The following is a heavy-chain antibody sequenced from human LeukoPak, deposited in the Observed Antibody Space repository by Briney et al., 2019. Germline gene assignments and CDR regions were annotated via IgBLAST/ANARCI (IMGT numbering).Heavy chain of an antibody. CDR2: IRYDGSNK. Sequence: GGSLRLSCAASGFTFSSYGMHWVRQAPGKGLEWVAFIRYDGSNKYYADSVKGRFTISRDNSKNTLYLQMNSLRAEDTAVYYCAKDLRAISGSQYYFDYWGQGTLVTVSS. CDR1: GFTFSSYG. D-gene: IGHD3-9*01. V-gene: IGHV3-30*02. CDR3: AKDLRAISGSQYYFDY. J-gene: IGHJ4*02.